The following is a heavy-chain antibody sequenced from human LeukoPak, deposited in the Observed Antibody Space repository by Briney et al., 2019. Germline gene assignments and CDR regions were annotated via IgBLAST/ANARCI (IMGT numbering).Heavy chain of an antibody. V-gene: IGHV5-51*01. CDR2: IYPGDSDT. CDR3: ARAYYYDSSGYLYYFDY. J-gene: IGHJ4*02. D-gene: IGHD3-22*01. CDR1: GYSFTSYW. Sequence: GESLKISCKGSGYSFTSYWIGWVRQMPGKGLEWMGIIYPGDSDTRYSPSFQGQVTISADKSISTAYLQWSSLKASDTAMYHCARAYYYDSSGYLYYFDYWGQGTLVTVSS.